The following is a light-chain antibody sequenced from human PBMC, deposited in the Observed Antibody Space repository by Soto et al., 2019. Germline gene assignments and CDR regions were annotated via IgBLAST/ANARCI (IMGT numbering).Light chain of an antibody. CDR3: HQYNTYPCT. J-gene: IGKJ1*01. CDR2: DAS. CDR1: QSVSSW. V-gene: IGKV1-5*01. Sequence: DIQMTQSPSTLSASVGDRVTITCRASQSVSSWLAWYQQKPGKAPKLLIYDASTLESGVPSRFGGSGSGTEFTLTISSLQPDDFTTYYCHQYNTYPCTFGQGTKVDIK.